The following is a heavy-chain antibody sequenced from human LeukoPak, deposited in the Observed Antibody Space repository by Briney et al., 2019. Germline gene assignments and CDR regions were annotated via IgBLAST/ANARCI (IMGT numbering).Heavy chain of an antibody. V-gene: IGHV3-30-3*01. D-gene: IGHD1-1*01. Sequence: GGSLRLSCAASGFTFSSYAMHWVRQAPGKGLEWVAVISYDGSNKYYADSVKGRFTISRDNAKNSLYLQMNSLRAEDTAVYFCASLSTGDAFDYWGQGTLVTVSS. CDR3: ASLSTGDAFDY. J-gene: IGHJ4*02. CDR2: ISYDGSNK. CDR1: GFTFSSYA.